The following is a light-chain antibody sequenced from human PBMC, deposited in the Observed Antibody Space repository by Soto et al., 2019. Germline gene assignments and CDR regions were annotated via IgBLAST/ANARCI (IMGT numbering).Light chain of an antibody. J-gene: IGKJ4*01. V-gene: IGKV1-39*01. CDR3: QQSDSIPT. Sequence: DIQMTQSPSSLSASVGDRVNITCRASRSISTFLNWYQHKPGTAPQLLIYDASRLQSGVPSRFSGSASGTDFTLTIGSLRPEDVATYYCQQSDSIPTFGGGTKVEI. CDR1: RSISTF. CDR2: DAS.